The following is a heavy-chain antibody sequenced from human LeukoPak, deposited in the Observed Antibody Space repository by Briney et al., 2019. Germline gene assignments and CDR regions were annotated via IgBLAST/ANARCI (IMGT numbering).Heavy chain of an antibody. CDR2: ISTYNGDT. J-gene: IGHJ4*02. V-gene: IGHV1-18*01. CDR1: GYTFTSYG. CDR3: AREGLGELTLDY. Sequence: ASVKVSCKASGYTFTSYGISWVRRAPGQGLEWMGWISTYNGDTNYAQKLQGRVTMTTDTSTSTAYMELRSLRSDDTAVYYCAREGLGELTLDYWGQGTLVTVSS. D-gene: IGHD3-16*01.